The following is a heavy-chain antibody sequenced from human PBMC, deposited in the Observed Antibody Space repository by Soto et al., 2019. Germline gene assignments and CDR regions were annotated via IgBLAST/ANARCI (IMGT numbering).Heavy chain of an antibody. Sequence: ASVKVSCKASGGTFSSYAISWVRQPPGQGREWMGGIIAIFGTANYAQKFQGRVTIPGGKSTSTSYMELSSRIPEDTAVYYCACDSSGSWNYFGYWGQGTLVTVSS. D-gene: IGHD3-22*01. CDR1: GGTFSSYA. CDR3: ACDSSGSWNYFGY. CDR2: IIAIFGTA. J-gene: IGHJ4*02. V-gene: IGHV1-69*06.